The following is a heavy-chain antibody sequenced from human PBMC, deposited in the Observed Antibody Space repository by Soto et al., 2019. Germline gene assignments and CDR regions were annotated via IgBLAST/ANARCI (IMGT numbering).Heavy chain of an antibody. CDR2: IWYDGSNK. J-gene: IGHJ4*02. CDR3: ARDLAVTTLGGDFDY. Sequence: GGSLRLSCAASGFTFSSYGMHWVRQAPGKGLEWVAVIWYDGSNKYYADSVKGRFTISRDNSKNTLYLQMNSLRAEDTAVYYCARDLAVTTLGGDFDYWGQGTLVTVSS. V-gene: IGHV3-33*01. D-gene: IGHD3-16*01. CDR1: GFTFSSYG.